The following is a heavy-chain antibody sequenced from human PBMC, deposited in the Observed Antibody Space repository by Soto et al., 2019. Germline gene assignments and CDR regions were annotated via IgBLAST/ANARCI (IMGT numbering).Heavy chain of an antibody. CDR3: AWGLAAAGPFDG. CDR2: ISAYNGNT. J-gene: IGHJ4*02. Sequence: QVQLVQSGAEVKKPGASVKVSCKASGYTFTNYAFSWVRQAPGQGLEWMGWISAYNGNTNYPQKLQGRVTMTTDTSTSTAYMELRRLRSDDAAVSSSAWGLAAAGPFDGWGQGTLVTVSS. V-gene: IGHV1-18*01. CDR1: GYTFTNYA. D-gene: IGHD6-13*01.